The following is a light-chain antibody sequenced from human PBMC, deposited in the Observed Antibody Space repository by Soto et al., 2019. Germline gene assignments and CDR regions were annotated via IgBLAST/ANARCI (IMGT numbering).Light chain of an antibody. CDR2: KAS. Sequence: DIQMTQSPSTLSVSVGDRVTITCRASQSISSWLAWYQQKPGKAPKLLIYKASTLQSGVPSRFSGSGSGTEFTLTISSLEPEDFAVFYCLQHGSTPWTFGQGTKVEIK. V-gene: IGKV1-5*03. J-gene: IGKJ1*01. CDR3: LQHGSTPWT. CDR1: QSISSW.